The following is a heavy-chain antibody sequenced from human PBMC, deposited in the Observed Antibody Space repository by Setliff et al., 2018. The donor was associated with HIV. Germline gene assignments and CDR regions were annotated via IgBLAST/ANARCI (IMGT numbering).Heavy chain of an antibody. J-gene: IGHJ5*02. CDR3: ARHRAQRGSGTYYDDWFDP. V-gene: IGHV4-34*01. Sequence: SETLSLTCAAYGGSLSGYYWSWIRQTPGKGLEWIGEVHYSGRTAHNPSLQSRVAISVDMYRNQSFLRLTSVTAADTSVYYCARHRAQRGSGTYYDDWFDPWGQGTLVTVSS. CDR2: VHYSGRT. CDR1: GGSLSGYY. D-gene: IGHD3-10*01.